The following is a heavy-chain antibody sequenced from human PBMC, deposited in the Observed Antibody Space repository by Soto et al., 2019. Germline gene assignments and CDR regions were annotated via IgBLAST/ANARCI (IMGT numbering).Heavy chain of an antibody. J-gene: IGHJ5*02. CDR1: GVSISDSY. CDR2: IYTSGST. CDR3: ARDLLRDNWNYVGPWFDP. D-gene: IGHD1-7*01. V-gene: IGHV4-4*07. Sequence: SETLSLTCTVSGVSISDSYWAWIRQPAGKGLEWIGRIYTSGSTNYNPSLKSRVTMSVDTSKNQFSLKLSSVTAADTAVYYCARDLLRDNWNYVGPWFDPWGQGTLVTVSS.